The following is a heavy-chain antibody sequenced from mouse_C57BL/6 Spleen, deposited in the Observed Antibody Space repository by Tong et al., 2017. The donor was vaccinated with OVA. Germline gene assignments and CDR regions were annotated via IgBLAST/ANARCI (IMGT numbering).Heavy chain of an antibody. J-gene: IGHJ3*01. D-gene: IGHD2-1*01. CDR3: ATMVTSWFAY. Sequence: EVQLQESGAELVKPGASVKLSCTASGFNIKDTYMHWVKQRPEQGLEWIGRIDPANGNTKYDPKFQGKATITADTSSNTAYLQLSSLTSEDTAVYYCATMVTSWFAYWGQGTLVTVSA. CDR1: GFNIKDTY. CDR2: IDPANGNT. V-gene: IGHV14-3*02.